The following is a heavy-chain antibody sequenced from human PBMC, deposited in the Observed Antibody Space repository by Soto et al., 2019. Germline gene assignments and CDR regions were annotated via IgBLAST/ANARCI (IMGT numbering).Heavy chain of an antibody. CDR3: ANLPTYYYDSSGSGEGY. D-gene: IGHD3-22*01. CDR2: ISGSGGST. Sequence: PGGSLRLSCAASGFTFSSYAMSWVRQAPGKGLEWVSAISGSGGSTYYADSVKGRFTISRDNSKNTLYLQMNSLRAEDTAVYYCANLPTYYYDSSGSGEGYWGQGTLVTVSS. J-gene: IGHJ4*02. V-gene: IGHV3-23*01. CDR1: GFTFSSYA.